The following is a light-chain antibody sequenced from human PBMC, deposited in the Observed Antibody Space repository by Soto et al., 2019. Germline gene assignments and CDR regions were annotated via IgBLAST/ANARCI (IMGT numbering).Light chain of an antibody. V-gene: IGKV3-11*01. CDR1: QSISYF. CDR2: DAS. J-gene: IGKJ4*01. CDR3: QQFGRYPLT. Sequence: EIVLTQSPATLSLSPGERATLSCRASQSISYFLAWYQQRPGQAPRLLIYDASNRATGIPARFRGSGSGTDFTLTISSLEPEDFAVYYCQQFGRYPLTFGGGTKVDI.